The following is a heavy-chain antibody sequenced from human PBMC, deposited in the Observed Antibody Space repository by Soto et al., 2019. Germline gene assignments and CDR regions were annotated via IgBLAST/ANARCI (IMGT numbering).Heavy chain of an antibody. CDR1: GFTFSNAW. J-gene: IGHJ6*03. CDR2: IKSKTDGGTT. D-gene: IGHD4-4*01. CDR3: TTETPSNYYYYYMDV. Sequence: GGSLRLSCAASGFTFSNAWMSWVRQAPGKGLEWVGRIKSKTDGGTTDYAAPVKGRFTISRDDSKNTLYLQMNSLKTEDTAVYYCTTETPSNYYYYYMDVWGQGTTVTVSS. V-gene: IGHV3-15*01.